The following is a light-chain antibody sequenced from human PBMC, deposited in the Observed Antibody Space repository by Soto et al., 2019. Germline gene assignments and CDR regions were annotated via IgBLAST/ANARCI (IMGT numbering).Light chain of an antibody. CDR1: QSISNY. Sequence: DIQMTQSPSSLSASVGDRVIITCRTSQSISNYLNWYQHKPGKAPKVLISAASNLQSGVPSRFSGSGSGTEFTLTISSLQPDDFASYYCQQYNSYPLTFGPGTKVDIK. V-gene: IGKV1-16*01. CDR3: QQYNSYPLT. J-gene: IGKJ3*01. CDR2: AAS.